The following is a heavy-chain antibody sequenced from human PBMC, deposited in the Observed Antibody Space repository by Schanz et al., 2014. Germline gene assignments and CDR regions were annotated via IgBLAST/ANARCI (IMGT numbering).Heavy chain of an antibody. D-gene: IGHD3-9*01. CDR3: ARDSRPNYDFLTAYYSIDY. J-gene: IGHJ4*02. V-gene: IGHV3-33*01. CDR2: IWYDENNK. Sequence: QVQLVESGGGVVQPGRSLRLSCAASGFIFSSYGLHWVRQAPGKGLEWVAVIWYDENNKYYADSVKGRFTMSRDNSKNTLYLQMNSLRAEDTAVYYCARDSRPNYDFLTAYYSIDYWGQGTLVTVSS. CDR1: GFIFSSYG.